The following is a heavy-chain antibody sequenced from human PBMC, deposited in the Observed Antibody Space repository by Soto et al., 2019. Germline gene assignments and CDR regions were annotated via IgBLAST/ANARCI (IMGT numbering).Heavy chain of an antibody. V-gene: IGHV3-73*01. Sequence: PGGSLRLSCAASGFTFSGSAMHWVRQASGKGLEWVGRIRSKANSYATAYAASVKGRFTISRDDSKNTAYLQMNSPKTEDTAVYYCTRAYNYYDSSGYYPSDAFDIWGQGTMVTVSS. CDR1: GFTFSGSA. CDR2: IRSKANSYAT. J-gene: IGHJ3*02. CDR3: TRAYNYYDSSGYYPSDAFDI. D-gene: IGHD3-22*01.